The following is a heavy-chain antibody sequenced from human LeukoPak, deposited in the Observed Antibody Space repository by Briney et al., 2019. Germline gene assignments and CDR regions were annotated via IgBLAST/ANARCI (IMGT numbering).Heavy chain of an antibody. CDR2: IYSGDST. D-gene: IGHD6-19*01. Sequence: GGSLRLSCSASGFTVSSNFMSWVRQAPGKGLEWVSVIYSGDSTYYADSVKGRFTISRDNSKNTLYLQMNSLRAEDTAVYYCARSVAGHEGPFDYWGQGTLVTVSS. J-gene: IGHJ4*02. V-gene: IGHV3-53*01. CDR3: ARSVAGHEGPFDY. CDR1: GFTVSSNF.